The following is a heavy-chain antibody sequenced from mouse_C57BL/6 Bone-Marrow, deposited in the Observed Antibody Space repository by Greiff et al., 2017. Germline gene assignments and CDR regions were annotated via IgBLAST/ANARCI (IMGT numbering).Heavy chain of an antibody. J-gene: IGHJ3*01. CDR1: GFNIKDDY. V-gene: IGHV14-4*01. CDR3: TTDSNGLWFAY. D-gene: IGHD2-5*01. CDR2: IDPENGDT. Sequence: EVQLQQSGAELVRPGASVKLSCTASGFNIKDDYMHWVKQRPEQGLEWIGWIDPENGDTEYASQFPGKATITADTSSHTAYLHLSSLTSEDTAVYYCTTDSNGLWFAYWGQGTLVTVSA.